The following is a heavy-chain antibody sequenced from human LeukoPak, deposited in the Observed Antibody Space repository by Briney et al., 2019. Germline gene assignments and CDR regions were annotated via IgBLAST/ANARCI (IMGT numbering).Heavy chain of an antibody. Sequence: PGGSLRLSCAASGFTFSSYAMSWVRQAPGKGLEWVSAISGSGGSTYYADSVKGRFTISRDNSKNTLYLQMNSLRAEDTAVYYCAKDLQRTESTLVEYCGSGRAPVPFDYWGQGTLVTVSS. CDR3: AKDLQRTESTLVEYCGSGRAPVPFDY. CDR1: GFTFSSYA. CDR2: ISGSGGST. V-gene: IGHV3-23*01. J-gene: IGHJ4*02. D-gene: IGHD3-10*01.